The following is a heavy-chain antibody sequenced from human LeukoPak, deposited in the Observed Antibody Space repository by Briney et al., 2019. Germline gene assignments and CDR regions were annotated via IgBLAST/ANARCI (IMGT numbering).Heavy chain of an antibody. D-gene: IGHD6-19*01. CDR1: GYTFTGYY. J-gene: IGHJ4*02. Sequence: ASVKVSCKASGYTFTGYYMHWVRQAPGQGLEWMGWINPNSGGTNYAQKFQGRVTMTRDTSIRTAYMELSRLRSDDTAVYYCARGAVRGSGWADFDYWGQGTLVTVSS. CDR2: INPNSGGT. V-gene: IGHV1-2*02. CDR3: ARGAVRGSGWADFDY.